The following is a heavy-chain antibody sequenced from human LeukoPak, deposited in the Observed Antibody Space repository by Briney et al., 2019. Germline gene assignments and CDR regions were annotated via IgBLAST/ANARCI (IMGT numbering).Heavy chain of an antibody. D-gene: IGHD3-22*01. V-gene: IGHV4-59*01. CDR3: ARARVRSYSYDSDGSYTSDWIFDL. CDR2: IYDTGNT. J-gene: IGHJ2*01. Sequence: SETLSLTCIVSGGSITSYYWSWIRQPPGPGLEWFGYIYDTGNTNYNPSLRSRVTISLGTSKDQFSLRLSSVPAADTAVYYCARARVRSYSYDSDGSYTSDWIFDLWGRGTLVTVSS. CDR1: GGSITSYY.